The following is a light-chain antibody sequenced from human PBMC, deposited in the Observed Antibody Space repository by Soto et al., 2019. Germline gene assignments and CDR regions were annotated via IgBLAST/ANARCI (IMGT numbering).Light chain of an antibody. CDR3: QSYDSSLSGSRV. V-gene: IGLV1-40*01. Sequence: QSVLTQPPSVSGAPGQRVIISCTGTTSNIGAGYDVHWYQQLPETAPKLLIYGSSNRPSGVPERFSGSKSGISASLAITGLQADDEADYYCQSYDSSLSGSRVFGTGTKVTVL. J-gene: IGLJ1*01. CDR2: GSS. CDR1: TSNIGAGYD.